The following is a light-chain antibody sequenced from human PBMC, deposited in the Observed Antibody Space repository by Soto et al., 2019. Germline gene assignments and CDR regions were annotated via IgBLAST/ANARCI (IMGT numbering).Light chain of an antibody. J-gene: IGKJ4*01. CDR1: QSVSSN. V-gene: IGKV3-15*01. CDR3: QQYNNWPPT. CDR2: GAS. Sequence: EIVMTQSPATLSVSPGERATLSCRASQSVSSNLAWYQQKPGQAPRLLIYGASTRATGIPARFSGSGSGTEFTLTISSLPSEDFAVYYCQQYNNWPPTVGGGTKVEIK.